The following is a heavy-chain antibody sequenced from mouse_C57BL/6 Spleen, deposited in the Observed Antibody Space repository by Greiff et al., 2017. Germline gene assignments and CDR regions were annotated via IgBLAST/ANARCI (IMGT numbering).Heavy chain of an antibody. Sequence: VQLQQSGPELVKPGASVKIPCKASGYTFTDYNMDWVKQSHGKSLEWIGDINPNNGGTIYNQKFKGKATLTVDKSSSTAYMALRSLTSEDTAVYYCARTYCSSPYYAMDYWGQGTSVTVSS. CDR2: INPNNGGT. D-gene: IGHD1-1*01. J-gene: IGHJ4*01. V-gene: IGHV1-18*01. CDR3: ARTYCSSPYYAMDY. CDR1: GYTFTDYN.